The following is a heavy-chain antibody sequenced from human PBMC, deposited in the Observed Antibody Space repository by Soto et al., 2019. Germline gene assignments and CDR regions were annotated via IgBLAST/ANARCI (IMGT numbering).Heavy chain of an antibody. J-gene: IGHJ4*02. CDR3: ARELERVFDY. CDR2: IRWNGSTI. CDR1: GFSIDDYG. D-gene: IGHD1-1*01. V-gene: IGHV3-20*04. Sequence: GVSLRVSCAAAGFSIDDYGRHWVRQAPGKGLEWVSGIRWNGSTIDYADSVKGRFTISRDNSKNTLYLQMNSLRIEDTAVYYCARELERVFDYWGQGTLVTVSS.